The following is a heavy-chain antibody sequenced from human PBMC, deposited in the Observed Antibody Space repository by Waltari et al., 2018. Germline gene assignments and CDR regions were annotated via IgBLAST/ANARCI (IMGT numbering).Heavy chain of an antibody. CDR1: GGSFSGYY. Sequence: QVQLQQWGAGLLKPSETLSLTCAVYGGSFSGYYWSWIRPPPGKGLEWIGEINHSGNTNYHPAHKSRVTISVDTSKNQLCLKLSSVTAADTAVYYCASMYYYGSGRTGTTGSDYWGQGTLVTVSS. V-gene: IGHV4-34*01. D-gene: IGHD3-10*01. CDR2: INHSGNT. CDR3: ASMYYYGSGRTGTTGSDY. J-gene: IGHJ4*02.